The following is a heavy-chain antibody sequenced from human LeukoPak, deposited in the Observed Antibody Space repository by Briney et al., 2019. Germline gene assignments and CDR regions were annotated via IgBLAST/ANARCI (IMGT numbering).Heavy chain of an antibody. Sequence: PGGSLRLSCAASGFTFSSYGMHWVRQAPGKGLEWVAVISYDGSNKYYADSVKGRFTISRDNSKNTLYLQMNSLRAEDTAVYYCATGGYLVGPRFARWDYYMDVWGKGTTVTVSS. J-gene: IGHJ6*03. CDR2: ISYDGSNK. CDR3: ATGGYLVGPRFARWDYYMDV. V-gene: IGHV3-30*03. CDR1: GFTFSSYG. D-gene: IGHD4-23*01.